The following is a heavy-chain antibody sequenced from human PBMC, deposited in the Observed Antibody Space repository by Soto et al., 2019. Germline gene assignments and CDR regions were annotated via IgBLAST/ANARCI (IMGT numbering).Heavy chain of an antibody. D-gene: IGHD2-21*02. CDR3: ARHPSDFWFDP. Sequence: QLQLQESGPGLVKPSETLSLTCSVSGGSISSSRYFWGWIRQPPGKGLEWIGSIHYSGSTYYNPSLKSRVTVSVDTSKNQFSLKLSSVTAADTAVYYCARHPSDFWFDPWGQGTLVTVSS. CDR2: IHYSGST. V-gene: IGHV4-39*01. J-gene: IGHJ5*02. CDR1: GGSISSSRYF.